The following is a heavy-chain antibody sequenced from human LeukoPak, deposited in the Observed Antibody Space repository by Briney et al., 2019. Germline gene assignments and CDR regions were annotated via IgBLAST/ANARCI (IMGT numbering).Heavy chain of an antibody. D-gene: IGHD3-22*01. CDR3: AKGDSSDSGGFAPLFDC. CDR1: GFTFRNYA. CDR2: ISGNGDKI. V-gene: IGHV3-23*01. J-gene: IGHJ4*02. Sequence: PGGSLRLSCAASGFTFRNYAMSWVRQAPGKGLEWVSGISGNGDKIYYADSVKGRFTISRDNSKSTLHLQMNSLRGEEPAVYYCAKGDSSDSGGFAPLFDCWGQGTQVTVSS.